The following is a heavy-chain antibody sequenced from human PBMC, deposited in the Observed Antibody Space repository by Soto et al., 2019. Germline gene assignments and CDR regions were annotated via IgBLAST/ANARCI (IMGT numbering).Heavy chain of an antibody. CDR2: IYFSGST. J-gene: IGHJ6*02. CDR3: ARAEWISIPDYYYGMDV. V-gene: IGHV4-61*01. CDR1: GGSVSSGSYW. D-gene: IGHD2-21*01. Sequence: SETLSLTCSVSGGSVSSGSYWWSWIRQPPGKGLEWIGHIYFSGSTNLNPSLKSRVTISVDTSKNQLSLKVNSVAGADTAVYYCARAEWISIPDYYYGMDVWGQGTTVTVSS.